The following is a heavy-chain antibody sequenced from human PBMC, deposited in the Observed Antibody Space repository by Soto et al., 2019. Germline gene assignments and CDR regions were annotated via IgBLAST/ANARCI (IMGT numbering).Heavy chain of an antibody. CDR3: AGFGGFILPN. CDR1: GFTFSSYW. CDR2: IDSGGSNT. D-gene: IGHD3-16*02. Sequence: GGSLRLSCVASGFTFSSYWMHWVRQAPGKGLVWVSRIDSGGSNTNYADSVKGRFTISRDNAKNTLYLQMNSLRAEDTAVYYCAGFGGFILPNWGQGTLVTVSS. V-gene: IGHV3-74*01. J-gene: IGHJ4*02.